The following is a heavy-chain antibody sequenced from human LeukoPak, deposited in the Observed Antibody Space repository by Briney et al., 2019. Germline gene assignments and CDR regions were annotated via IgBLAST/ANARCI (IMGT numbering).Heavy chain of an antibody. D-gene: IGHD1-26*01. J-gene: IGHJ4*02. CDR3: TKRVKYGGTWDHFAD. Sequence: PGGSLRLSCAASGFTFTGHTMTWLRQAPGKGLEWVSIIGGRDDRTYYADSVEGRFTISRENSKSTLILQMNSLRVEDTALYYCTKRVKYGGTWDHFADWGQGTLVTVSS. V-gene: IGHV3-23*01. CDR2: IGGRDDRT. CDR1: GFTFTGHT.